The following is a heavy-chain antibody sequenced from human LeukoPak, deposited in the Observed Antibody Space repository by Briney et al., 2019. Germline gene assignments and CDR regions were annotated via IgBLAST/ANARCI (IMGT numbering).Heavy chain of an antibody. D-gene: IGHD3-3*01. CDR2: ISGSAGRT. V-gene: IGHV3-23*01. CDR3: AKRLSGYYYFDS. Sequence: GGSLRLSCAASGFTFSSYAMSWVRQAPGKGLEWVSVISGSAGRTYYADSVKGRFTISRDNFKNTLYLQMNSLRAEDTAVYYCAKRLSGYYYFDSWGQGILVTVSS. J-gene: IGHJ4*02. CDR1: GFTFSSYA.